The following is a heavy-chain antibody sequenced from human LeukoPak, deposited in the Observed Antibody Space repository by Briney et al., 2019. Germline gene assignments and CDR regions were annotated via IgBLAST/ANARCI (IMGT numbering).Heavy chain of an antibody. CDR3: ARIPPFFFVVPTYYYYYYMDV. D-gene: IGHD3-3*01. J-gene: IGHJ6*03. Sequence: ASVKVSCKASGYTFTSYGISWVRQAPGQGLEWMGWISAYNGNTNYAQKLQGRVTMTTDTSTSTAYMELRSLRSDDTAVYYCARIPPFFFVVPTYYYYYYMDVWGKGTTVTVSS. V-gene: IGHV1-18*01. CDR2: ISAYNGNT. CDR1: GYTFTSYG.